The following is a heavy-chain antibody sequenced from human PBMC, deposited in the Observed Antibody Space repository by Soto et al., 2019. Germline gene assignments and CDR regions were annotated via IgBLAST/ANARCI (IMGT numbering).Heavy chain of an antibody. CDR2: ISSSTSYV. V-gene: IGHV3-21*01. Sequence: GGSLRLSCAASGFTFSRYGMNWVRQAPGKGLEWVSSISSSTSYVYYADSVKGRFSVSRDNAKKILYLEMYALRTEDTAVYYCARDPAEGRVGNWFESWGQGTLVTVSS. J-gene: IGHJ5*01. D-gene: IGHD2-2*01. CDR1: GFTFSRYG. CDR3: ARDPAEGRVGNWFES.